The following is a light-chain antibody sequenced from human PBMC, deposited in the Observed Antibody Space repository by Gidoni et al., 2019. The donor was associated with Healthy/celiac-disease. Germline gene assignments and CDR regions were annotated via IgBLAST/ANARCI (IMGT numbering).Light chain of an antibody. V-gene: IGKV1-39*01. CDR3: QQSYSTPWT. CDR2: AAS. CDR1: QSISSY. J-gene: IGKJ1*01. Sequence: DIQMTQSPSSLSASVGDRVTITCRASQSISSYLNWYQQKPGKAPKLLIYAASSLQSGVPSRFSGSGSGTDFTLTISSLQPEDFATYYCQQSYSTPWTFGQXTKV.